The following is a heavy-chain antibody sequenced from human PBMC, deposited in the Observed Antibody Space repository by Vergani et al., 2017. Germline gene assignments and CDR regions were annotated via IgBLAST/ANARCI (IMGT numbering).Heavy chain of an antibody. CDR1: GGTFSSYA. J-gene: IGHJ4*02. Sequence: QVQLVQSGAEVKKPGSSVKVSCKASGGTFSSYAISWVRQAPGQGLEWMGGIIPIFGTANYAQKFQGRVTITADKSTSTAYMELSSLRTEDTAVDYCAGGFEERSSAGGGDDYWGQGTLVTVSS. CDR2: IIPIFGTA. D-gene: IGHD2-15*01. V-gene: IGHV1-69*06. CDR3: AGGFEERSSAGGGDDY.